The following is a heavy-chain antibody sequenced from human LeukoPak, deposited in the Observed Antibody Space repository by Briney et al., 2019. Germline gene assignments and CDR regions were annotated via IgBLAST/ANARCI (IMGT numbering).Heavy chain of an antibody. CDR3: AALRLGELSFWARGAFDI. D-gene: IGHD3-16*02. CDR1: GGSISSYY. J-gene: IGHJ3*02. CDR2: IYTSGST. Sequence: SETLSLTCTVSGGSISSYYWSWIRQPAGKGLEWIGRIYTSGSTNYNPSLKSRVTMSVDTSKNQFSLKLSSVTAADTAVYYCAALRLGELSFWARGAFDIWGQGTMVTVSS. V-gene: IGHV4-4*07.